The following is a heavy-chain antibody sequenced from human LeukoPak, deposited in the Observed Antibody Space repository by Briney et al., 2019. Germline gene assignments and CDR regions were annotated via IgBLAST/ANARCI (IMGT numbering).Heavy chain of an antibody. Sequence: ASVKVSCKASGGTLSSYAISWVRQAPGQGLEWMGWINPHSGGTDHAQKFQGRVTMTRDTSISTAYMELSRLRSDDTAVYYCARDMDSGPDFFDYWGLGTLVTVSS. J-gene: IGHJ4*02. D-gene: IGHD1-26*01. CDR1: GGTLSSYA. CDR3: ARDMDSGPDFFDY. CDR2: INPHSGGT. V-gene: IGHV1-2*02.